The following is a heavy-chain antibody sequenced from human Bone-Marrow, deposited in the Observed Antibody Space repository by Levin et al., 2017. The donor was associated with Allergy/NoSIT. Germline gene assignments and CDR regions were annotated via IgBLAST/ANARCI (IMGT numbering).Heavy chain of an antibody. CDR1: GYTFTSYD. V-gene: IGHV1-8*01. J-gene: IGHJ4*02. CDR2: MNPNSGNT. Sequence: GESLKISCKASGYTFTSYDINWVRQATGQGLEWMGWMNPNSGNTGYAQKFQGRVTMTRNTSISTAYMELSSLRSEDTAVYYCARGSSGPLGELSNWGQGTLVTVSS. D-gene: IGHD3-16*02. CDR3: ARGSSGPLGELSN.